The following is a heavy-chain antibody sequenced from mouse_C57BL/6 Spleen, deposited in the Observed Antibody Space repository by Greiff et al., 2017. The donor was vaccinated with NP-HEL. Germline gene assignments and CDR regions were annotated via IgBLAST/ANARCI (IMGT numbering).Heavy chain of an antibody. Sequence: QVQLQQPGAELVRPGTSVKLSCKASGYTFTSYWMHWVKQRPGQGLEWIGVIDPSDSYTNYNQKFKGKATLTVDTSSSTAYMQLSSLTSEDSAVYYCARDYGSSYENYFDYWGQGTTLTVSS. CDR3: ARDYGSSYENYFDY. CDR1: GYTFTSYW. CDR2: IDPSDSYT. J-gene: IGHJ2*01. D-gene: IGHD1-1*01. V-gene: IGHV1-59*01.